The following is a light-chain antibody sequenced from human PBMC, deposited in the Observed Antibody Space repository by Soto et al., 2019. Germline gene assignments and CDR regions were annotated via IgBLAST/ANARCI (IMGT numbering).Light chain of an antibody. V-gene: IGKV1-39*01. CDR1: QNIRTY. Sequence: DIQMTQSPRFLSASVGDRVTITCRASQNIRTYLTWYQQKPGKGPTVLIYTASTLQRGVPSRFSGSTTGTDFTLTITGLQPEDSATYHCQQTLSVPRTFGLGTKVDIK. CDR3: QQTLSVPRT. J-gene: IGKJ1*01. CDR2: TAS.